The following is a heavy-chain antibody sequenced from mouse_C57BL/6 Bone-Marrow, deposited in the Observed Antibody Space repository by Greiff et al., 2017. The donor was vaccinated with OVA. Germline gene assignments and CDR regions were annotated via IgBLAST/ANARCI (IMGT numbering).Heavy chain of an antibody. D-gene: IGHD2-14*01. CDR2: IYPRSGNT. CDR3: ARYSRYYNAMDY. V-gene: IGHV1-81*01. CDR1: GYTFTSYG. Sequence: QVQLQQSGAELARPGASVKLSCKASGYTFTSYGISWVKQRTGQGLEWIGEIYPRSGNTYYNEKFKGKATLTADKSSSTAYMELRSLTSEDYAVYFCARYSRYYNAMDYWGQGTSVTVSS. J-gene: IGHJ4*01.